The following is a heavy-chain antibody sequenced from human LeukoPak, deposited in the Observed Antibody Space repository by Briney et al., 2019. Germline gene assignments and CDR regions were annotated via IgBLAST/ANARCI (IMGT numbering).Heavy chain of an antibody. CDR2: ISWNSGSI. V-gene: IGHV3-9*01. J-gene: IGHJ4*02. CDR3: AKDQLRIRDWNDGPFFDY. CDR1: GFTFDDYA. D-gene: IGHD1-1*01. Sequence: GRSLRLSCAASGFTFDDYAMHWVRQAPGKGLEWVSGISWNSGSIGYADSVKGRFTISRDNAKNSLYLQMNSLRAEDTALYYCAKDQLRIRDWNDGPFFDYWGQGTLVTVSS.